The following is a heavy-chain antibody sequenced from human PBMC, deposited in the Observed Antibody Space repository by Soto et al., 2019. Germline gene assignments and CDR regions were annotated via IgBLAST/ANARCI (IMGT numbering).Heavy chain of an antibody. CDR2: IYYSGST. CDR3: ARAPLYDYIWGSYRSGYYYYMDV. Sequence: QVQLQESGPGLVKPSQTLSLTCTVSGGSISSGGYYWSWIRQHPGKGLEWIGYIYYSGSTYYNPSLKGRVNISVDPSKNQFSLKLSSVTAADTAVYYCARAPLYDYIWGSYRSGYYYYMDVWGKGTTVTVSS. D-gene: IGHD3-16*02. CDR1: GGSISSGGYY. V-gene: IGHV4-31*03. J-gene: IGHJ6*03.